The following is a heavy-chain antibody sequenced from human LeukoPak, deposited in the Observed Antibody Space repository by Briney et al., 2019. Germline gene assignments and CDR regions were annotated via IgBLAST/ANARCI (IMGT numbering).Heavy chain of an antibody. Sequence: SETLSLTCTVSSGSIRSSSYYGGWIRQPPGKGLEWIGSIYYSGGTYYNPSLKSRVTISVDTSKNQLSLKLSSVTAADTAVYYCARHDKNGGNLDAFDIWGQGTVVTVSS. V-gene: IGHV4-39*01. J-gene: IGHJ3*02. CDR1: SGSIRSSSYY. CDR3: ARHDKNGGNLDAFDI. CDR2: IYYSGGT. D-gene: IGHD4-23*01.